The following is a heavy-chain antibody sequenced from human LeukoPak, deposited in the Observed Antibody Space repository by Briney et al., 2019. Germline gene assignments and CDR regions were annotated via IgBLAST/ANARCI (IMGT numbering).Heavy chain of an antibody. CDR3: ARVFDSSGYSKTPYYGMDV. V-gene: IGHV1-2*02. D-gene: IGHD3-22*01. CDR1: GYTFTGYY. J-gene: IGHJ6*02. CDR2: INPNSGGT. Sequence: GASVKVSCKASGYTFTGYYMHWVRQAHGQGLEWMGWINPNSGGTNYAQKFQGRVTMTRDTSISTAYMELSRLRSDDTAVYYCARVFDSSGYSKTPYYGMDVWGQGTTVTVSS.